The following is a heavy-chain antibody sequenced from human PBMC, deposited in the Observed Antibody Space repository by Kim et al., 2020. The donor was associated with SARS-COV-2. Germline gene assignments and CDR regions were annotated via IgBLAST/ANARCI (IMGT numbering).Heavy chain of an antibody. Sequence: SETLSLTCTVSGGSISSYYWSWIRQPPGKGLEWIGYIYYSGSTNYNPSLKSRVTISVDTSKNQFSLKLSSVTAADTAMYYCARNGRTRYYFDYWGQGTLVTVSS. CDR2: IYYSGST. J-gene: IGHJ4*02. CDR1: GGSISSYY. CDR3: ARNGRTRYYFDY. V-gene: IGHV4-59*01.